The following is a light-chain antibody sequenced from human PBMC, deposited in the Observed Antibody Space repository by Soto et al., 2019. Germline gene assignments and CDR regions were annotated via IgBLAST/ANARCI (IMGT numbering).Light chain of an antibody. CDR2: GAS. Sequence: DIQLTQSPSSLSASVGDRVTITCRASQTIGNFLNWYQQKPGKAPKLLISGASNLQSGVPSSFSGSGSGTDFTLTISSLQPEDFGTYYCQQSYIGPRTFGQGTKVEIK. CDR3: QQSYIGPRT. J-gene: IGKJ2*01. CDR1: QTIGNF. V-gene: IGKV1-39*01.